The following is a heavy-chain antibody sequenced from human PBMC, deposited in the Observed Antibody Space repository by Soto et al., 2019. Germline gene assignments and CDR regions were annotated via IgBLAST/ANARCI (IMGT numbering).Heavy chain of an antibody. V-gene: IGHV3-23*01. CDR1: GFTFSGYA. Sequence: GGSLRLSCAASGFTFSGYAMSWVRQAPGKGLEWVSAISGSGGSTYYADSVKGRFTISRDNSKNTLYLQMNSLRAEDTAVYYCAKLEPYMLVEENPFEYWGQGTLVTVSS. CDR2: ISGSGGST. CDR3: AKLEPYMLVEENPFEY. J-gene: IGHJ4*02. D-gene: IGHD2-8*01.